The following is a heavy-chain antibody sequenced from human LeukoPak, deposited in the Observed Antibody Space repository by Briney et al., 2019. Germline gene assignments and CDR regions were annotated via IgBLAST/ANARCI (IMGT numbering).Heavy chain of an antibody. CDR2: ISADGGST. Sequence: PGGSLRLSCVASGLNFDDSAMHWVRQAPGKGLEWVSLISADGGSTFSADSVKGRFSISRDNSKNSLYLQMNSLRSEDNAMYYCAKESGKFGYWGQGTLVAVSS. CDR3: AKESGKFGY. J-gene: IGHJ4*02. CDR1: GLNFDDSA. D-gene: IGHD3-22*01. V-gene: IGHV3-43*02.